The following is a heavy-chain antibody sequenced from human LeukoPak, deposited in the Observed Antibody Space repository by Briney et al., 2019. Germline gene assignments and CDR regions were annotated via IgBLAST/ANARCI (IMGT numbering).Heavy chain of an antibody. CDR3: ARFYSAHNWFDP. Sequence: NPSETLSLTCAVYGGSFSGYYWSWIRQPPGKGLEWIGEINHSGSTNYNPSLKSRVTISVGTSKNQFSLKLSSVTAADTAVYYCARFYSAHNWFDPWGQGTLVTVSS. J-gene: IGHJ5*02. CDR1: GGSFSGYY. D-gene: IGHD2-15*01. CDR2: INHSGST. V-gene: IGHV4-34*01.